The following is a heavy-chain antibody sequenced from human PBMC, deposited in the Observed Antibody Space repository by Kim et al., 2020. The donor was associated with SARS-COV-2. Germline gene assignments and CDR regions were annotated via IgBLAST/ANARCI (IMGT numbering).Heavy chain of an antibody. CDR2: ISAYNGNT. Sequence: ASVKVSCKASGYTFTSYGISWVRQAPGQGLEWMGWISAYNGNTNYAQKLQGRVTMTTDTSTSTAYMELRSLRSDDTAVYYCARAGESWSPQSWDYYYYGMDVWGQGTTVTVSS. CDR1: GYTFTSYG. CDR3: ARAGESWSPQSWDYYYYGMDV. D-gene: IGHD1-26*01. V-gene: IGHV1-18*04. J-gene: IGHJ6*02.